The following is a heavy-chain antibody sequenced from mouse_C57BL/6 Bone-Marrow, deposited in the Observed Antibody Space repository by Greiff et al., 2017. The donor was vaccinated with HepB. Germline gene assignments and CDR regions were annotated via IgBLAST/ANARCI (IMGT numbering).Heavy chain of an antibody. CDR1: GFTFPSYG. CDR2: IYPRCGNT. Sequence: QVQLQPSGAELARPGSSVKLSCKASGFTFPSYGITWMHQRTGQGLEWIGVIYPRCGNTYYNEKFKGKATLTADKSSSTAYMELRSLTSEDSAVYFCANFGPYWGQGTTLTVSS. V-gene: IGHV1-81*01. CDR3: ANFGPY. J-gene: IGHJ2*01.